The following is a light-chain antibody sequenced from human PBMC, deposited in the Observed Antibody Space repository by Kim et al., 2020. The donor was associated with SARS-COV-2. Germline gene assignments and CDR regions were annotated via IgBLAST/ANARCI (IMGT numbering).Light chain of an antibody. J-gene: IGKJ5*01. CDR1: QSVTTY. V-gene: IGKV3-20*01. Sequence: EIVLTQSPGTLSLSPGERGTLSCRASQSVTTYLAWYQQKPGQAPRLLICDASSRATTIPDRFSGSGSGTDFTLTISRLEPEDFAVYFCQQYGNFPITFGQGTRLEIK. CDR2: DAS. CDR3: QQYGNFPIT.